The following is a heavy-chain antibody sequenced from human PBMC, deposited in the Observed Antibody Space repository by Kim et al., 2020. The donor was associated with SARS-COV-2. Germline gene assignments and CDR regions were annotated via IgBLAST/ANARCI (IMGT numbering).Heavy chain of an antibody. CDR3: AKGEYYYDSSGYEL. CDR2: ISGSAGST. V-gene: IGHV3-23*01. CDR1: GFTFSTYA. Sequence: GGSLRLSCAASGFTFSTYAMSWVRQAPGKGLEWVSAISGSAGSTYYVDSVKGRFTVSRDNSKSTLYLQMNSLRAEDTAVYYCAKGEYYYDSSGYELWGQGTLVTVSS. D-gene: IGHD3-22*01. J-gene: IGHJ4*02.